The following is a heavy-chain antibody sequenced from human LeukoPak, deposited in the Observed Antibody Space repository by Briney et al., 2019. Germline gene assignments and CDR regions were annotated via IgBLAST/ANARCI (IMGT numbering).Heavy chain of an antibody. Sequence: PGGSLRLSCAASGFTFSSYEMNWVRQAPGKGLEWVSYINRSGSTIYYADSVKGRFTISRDNAKNSLYLQMNSLRAEDTAVYYCASGVFWELSHDCWGQGTLVTVPS. CDR2: INRSGSTI. CDR3: ASGVFWELSHDC. V-gene: IGHV3-48*03. D-gene: IGHD3-10*01. J-gene: IGHJ4*02. CDR1: GFTFSSYE.